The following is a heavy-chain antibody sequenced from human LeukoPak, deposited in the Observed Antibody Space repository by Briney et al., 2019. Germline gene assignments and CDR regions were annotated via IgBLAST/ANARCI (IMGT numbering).Heavy chain of an antibody. CDR1: GFTFSSYA. V-gene: IGHV3-23*01. D-gene: IGHD3-3*01. J-gene: IGHJ5*02. CDR3: AREFSYYDFWSGYRPNWFDP. Sequence: PGGSLRLSCAASGFTFSSYAMSWVRQAPGKGLEWVSAISGSGGSTYYADSVKGRFTISRDNAKNSLYLQMNSLRAEDTAVYYCAREFSYYDFWSGYRPNWFDPWGQGTLVTVSS. CDR2: ISGSGGST.